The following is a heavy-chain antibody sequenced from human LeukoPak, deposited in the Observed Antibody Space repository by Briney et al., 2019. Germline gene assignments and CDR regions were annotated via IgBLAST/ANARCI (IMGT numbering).Heavy chain of an antibody. CDR3: ARISWYYDFWSGYSEIYYMDV. CDR2: IKQDGSEK. D-gene: IGHD3-3*01. Sequence: GGSLRLSGAASGFTFSSYWMSWVRQAPGKGLEWVANIKQDGSEKYYVDSVKGRFTISRDNAKNSLYLQMNSLRAEDTAVYYCARISWYYDFWSGYSEIYYMDVWGKGTTVTVSS. J-gene: IGHJ6*03. CDR1: GFTFSSYW. V-gene: IGHV3-7*01.